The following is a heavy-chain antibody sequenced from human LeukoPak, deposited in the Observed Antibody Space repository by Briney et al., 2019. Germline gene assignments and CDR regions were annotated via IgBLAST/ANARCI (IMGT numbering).Heavy chain of an antibody. J-gene: IGHJ4*02. V-gene: IGHV4-4*02. CDR2: IYDNGST. CDR1: GGSISRSNW. Sequence: PSETLSLTCAVSGGSISRSNWWSWVRQSPGKGLEWIGEIYDNGSTNYNPSLKSRVTISVDTSKNQFSLKLSSVTAADTAVYYCARVGPGCSSASCYGSCDYWGQGTLVTVSS. CDR3: ARVGPGCSSASCYGSCDY. D-gene: IGHD2-2*01.